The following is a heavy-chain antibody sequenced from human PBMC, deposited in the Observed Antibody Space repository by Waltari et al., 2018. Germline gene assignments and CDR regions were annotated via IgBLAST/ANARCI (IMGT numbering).Heavy chain of an antibody. CDR2: ISNDETSI. CDR3: ARLAPRTYRSPVPGRHYYYGMDV. Sequence: EEQLLESVGGLVQPGDSLRLSCAASGFRFSNYWMTWVRQAPGKGLVWVERISNDETSISYADSVKGRFTISRDNAKNTLYLQMKRLRAEDTAVYYCARLAPRTYRSPVPGRHYYYGMDVWGQGTTVTVSS. J-gene: IGHJ6*02. V-gene: IGHV3-74*01. D-gene: IGHD3-10*01. CDR1: GFRFSNYW.